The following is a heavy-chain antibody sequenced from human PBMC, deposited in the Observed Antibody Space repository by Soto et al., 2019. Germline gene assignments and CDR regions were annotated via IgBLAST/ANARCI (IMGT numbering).Heavy chain of an antibody. CDR2: INSDGSST. CDR1: GFTVSSYW. V-gene: IGHV3-74*01. Sequence: EVQLVESGGGLVQPGGSRRLSCAASGFTVSSYWMHWFRQAQGQGLVWVSRINSDGSSTYYADSVKGRFTISRDNAKNTLYLQMSSLRADDTAVYYCSRGTTLDYWGQGTLVTVSS. J-gene: IGHJ4*02. CDR3: SRGTTLDY. D-gene: IGHD1-26*01.